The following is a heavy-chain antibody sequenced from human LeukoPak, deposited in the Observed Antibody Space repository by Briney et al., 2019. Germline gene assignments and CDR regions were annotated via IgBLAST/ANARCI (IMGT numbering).Heavy chain of an antibody. CDR1: GYTFTSYG. Sequence: ASVKVSCKASGYTFTSYGISWVRQAPGQGLEWMGWISAYNGNTNYAQKLQGRVTMTTDTSTSTAYMELRSPRSDDTAVYYCARDYDFWSGYPPMNYYGMDVWGQGTTVTVSS. CDR2: ISAYNGNT. D-gene: IGHD3-3*01. V-gene: IGHV1-18*01. J-gene: IGHJ6*02. CDR3: ARDYDFWSGYPPMNYYGMDV.